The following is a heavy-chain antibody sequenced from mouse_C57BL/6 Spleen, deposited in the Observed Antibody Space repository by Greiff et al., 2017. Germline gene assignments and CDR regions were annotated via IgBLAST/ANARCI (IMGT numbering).Heavy chain of an antibody. J-gene: IGHJ4*01. CDR3: ARQRSNDAMDY. CDR2: ISGGGGNT. D-gene: IGHD2-5*01. V-gene: IGHV5-9*01. CDR1: GFTFSSYT. Sequence: EVQGVESGGGLVKPGGSLKLSCAASGFTFSSYTMSWVRQTPEQRLEWVATISGGGGNTYYPDSVKGRFTISRDNAKNTLYLQMSSLRSEDTALYYCARQRSNDAMDYEGEGTSVTVS.